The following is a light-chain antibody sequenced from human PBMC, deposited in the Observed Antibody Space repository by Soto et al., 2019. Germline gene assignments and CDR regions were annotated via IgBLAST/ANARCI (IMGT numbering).Light chain of an antibody. CDR1: QGISSY. CDR3: QQYYSYPIT. CDR2: AAS. J-gene: IGKJ5*01. V-gene: IGKV1-8*01. Sequence: AIRMTQSPSSLSASTGDRVTITCRASQGISSYLAWYQQKPGKAPKLLIYAASTLQSGVPSRFSGSGSGTDFTLTISXXXXXDFATYYCQQYYSYPITFGQGT.